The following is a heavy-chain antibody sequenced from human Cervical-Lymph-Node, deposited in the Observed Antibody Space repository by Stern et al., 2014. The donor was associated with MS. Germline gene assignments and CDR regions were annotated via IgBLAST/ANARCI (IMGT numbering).Heavy chain of an antibody. J-gene: IGHJ5*02. V-gene: IGHV1-69*09. CDR1: GGTFTSSYA. Sequence: QLVQSGAEVKKPGSSMNVSCKPSGGTFTSSYAITWMRQAPGPRLEWMGRIIPILGLANYAQKFQGRVTITADTSTSTTYMELSRLRSEDTAVYYCARGVVSNRAAATLHNLFDPWGQGTLVTVSS. CDR2: IIPILGLA. CDR3: ARGVVSNRAAATLHNLFDP. D-gene: IGHD2-15*01.